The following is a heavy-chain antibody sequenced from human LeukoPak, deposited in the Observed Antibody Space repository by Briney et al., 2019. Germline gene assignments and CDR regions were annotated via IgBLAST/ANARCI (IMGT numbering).Heavy chain of an antibody. CDR1: GDSISIYF. CDR2: VYTSGST. J-gene: IGHJ3*02. Sequence: SETLSLTCTVSGDSISIYFWSWIQQPAGKGLEWVGRVYTSGSTNYNPSLKNRVTMSVDTSKNQFSLKLTSVTAADTAVYYCSRRGYSGYDPAFDIWGQGTLVTVSS. D-gene: IGHD5-12*01. CDR3: SRRGYSGYDPAFDI. V-gene: IGHV4-4*07.